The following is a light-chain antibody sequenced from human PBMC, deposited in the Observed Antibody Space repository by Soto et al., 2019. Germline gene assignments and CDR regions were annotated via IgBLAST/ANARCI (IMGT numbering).Light chain of an antibody. V-gene: IGKV1-33*01. Sequence: DIQMTQSPSSLSASVGDRVTITCPASQDITNYLNWYQQKPGKAPKILIYDASVLEAGVPSTFSGGGSGTHFTLTISRLQSEAIATYYGQQCDNLSLTLSCGTNLEIK. CDR3: QQCDNLSLT. J-gene: IGKJ4*01. CDR2: DAS. CDR1: QDITNY.